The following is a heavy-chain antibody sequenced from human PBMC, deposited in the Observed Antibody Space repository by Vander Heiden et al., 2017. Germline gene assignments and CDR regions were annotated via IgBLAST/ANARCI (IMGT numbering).Heavy chain of an antibody. CDR1: GFPFSGYA. J-gene: IGHJ5*02. D-gene: IGHD4-17*01. Sequence: EVQLLESGGGLVQPGGSLRLSCAASGFPFSGYAVSWVRQSPGKGLEWVSAISGSGGSTYYADSVKGRFTISRDNSKNTLYLQMNSLRAEDTAVYYCAKGTTVVIGWFDPWGQGTLVTVSS. V-gene: IGHV3-23*01. CDR2: ISGSGGST. CDR3: AKGTTVVIGWFDP.